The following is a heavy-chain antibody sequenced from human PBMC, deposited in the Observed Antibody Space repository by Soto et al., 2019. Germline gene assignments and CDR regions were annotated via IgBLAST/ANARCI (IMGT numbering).Heavy chain of an antibody. CDR3: ARGSSSWNYGIDV. D-gene: IGHD6-13*01. V-gene: IGHV1-18*01. CDR1: GYTFTSYG. CDR2: ISAYNGHT. Sequence: QVQLVQSGAEVKKPGASVNVSCKTSGYTFTSYGLTWVRQAPGQGLEWVGWISAYNGHTNYAQKLQCRVTMTTDTSTSTAYMELSSLRSDDTALYYCARGSSSWNYGIDVWGQGTTVRVSS. J-gene: IGHJ6*02.